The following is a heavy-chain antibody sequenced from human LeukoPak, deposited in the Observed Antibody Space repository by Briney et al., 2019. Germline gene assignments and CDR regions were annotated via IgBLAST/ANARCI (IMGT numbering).Heavy chain of an antibody. J-gene: IGHJ4*02. CDR3: AKPPIQIGYCSGGSCYGFDY. D-gene: IGHD2-15*01. CDR1: GFTFSSYA. Sequence: GGSLRLSCAASGFTFSSYAMSWVRQAAEKGLVWVSAISGIGGSTYYADSVKGRFTISRDNSKNTPYLQMNSLRAEDTVVYYCAKPPIQIGYCSGGSCYGFDYWGQGTLVTVSS. V-gene: IGHV3-23*01. CDR2: ISGIGGST.